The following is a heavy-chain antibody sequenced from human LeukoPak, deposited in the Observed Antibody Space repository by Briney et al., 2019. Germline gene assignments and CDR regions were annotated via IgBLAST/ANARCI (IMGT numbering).Heavy chain of an antibody. J-gene: IGHJ6*02. V-gene: IGHV3-30*18. CDR3: AKDWGPNSSSWTLASYYYYGMDV. D-gene: IGHD6-13*01. Sequence: PGGSLRLSCAASGFTFSSYGMHWVRQAPGKGLEWVAVISYDGSNKYYADSVKGRFTISRDNSKNTLYLQMNSLRAEDTAVYYRAKDWGPNSSSWTLASYYYYGMDVWGQGTTVTVSS. CDR2: ISYDGSNK. CDR1: GFTFSSYG.